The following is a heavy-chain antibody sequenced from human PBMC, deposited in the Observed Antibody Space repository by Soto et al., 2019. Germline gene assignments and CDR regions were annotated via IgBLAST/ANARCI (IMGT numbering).Heavy chain of an antibody. CDR3: ARGRLVPAVNFDY. V-gene: IGHV4-39*01. J-gene: IGHJ4*02. Sequence: SETLSLTCTVSGGSISSSSYYWGWIRQPPGKGLEWIGSIYYSGSTYYNPSLKSRVTISVDTSKNQFSLKLSSMTAADTAVYYCARGRLVPAVNFDYWGLGTLVTVSS. CDR1: GGSISSSSYY. D-gene: IGHD2-2*01. CDR2: IYYSGST.